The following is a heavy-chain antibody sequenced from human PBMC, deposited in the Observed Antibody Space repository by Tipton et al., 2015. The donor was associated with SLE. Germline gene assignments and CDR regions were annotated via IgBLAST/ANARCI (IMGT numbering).Heavy chain of an antibody. CDR1: GFTSSSYW. D-gene: IGHD2-15*01. CDR3: ARGGLVGAAFVDAFDI. V-gene: IGHV3-7*01. CDR2: IKPDGSEG. J-gene: IGHJ3*02. Sequence: SLRLSCAASGFTSSSYWMSWVRQAPGKGLEWVANIKPDGSEGFYVESVKGRFTISRDNAQASLYLQMNSLRAEDTAVYYCARGGLVGAAFVDAFDIWGQGTVVTVSS.